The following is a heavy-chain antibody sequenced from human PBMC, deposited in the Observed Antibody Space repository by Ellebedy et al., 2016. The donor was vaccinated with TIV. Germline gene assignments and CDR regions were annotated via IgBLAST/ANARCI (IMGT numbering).Heavy chain of an antibody. V-gene: IGHV3-64D*09. J-gene: IGHJ4*02. D-gene: IGHD6-13*01. CDR2: ISSNGGTT. Sequence: PGGSLRLSCAASGFTFNSYAMHWVRQAPGKGLEYVSSISSNGGTTRYTDSVKGRFTISRDNLKNTLHLQMNSLKAEDTAVYYCVKALTAAAGIPYYFDYWGQGTLVTVSS. CDR3: VKALTAAAGIPYYFDY. CDR1: GFTFNSYA.